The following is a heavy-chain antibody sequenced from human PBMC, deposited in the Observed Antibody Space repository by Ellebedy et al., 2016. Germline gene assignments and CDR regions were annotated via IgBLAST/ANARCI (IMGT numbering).Heavy chain of an antibody. CDR3: AREGTTTPYNFDY. Sequence: GGSLRLSXAASGFTFSSYWMSWVRQAPGKGLEWVANMKQDGSEKYYVDSVKGRFSISRDNAKNSLYLQMNSLRAEDTAVYYCAREGTTTPYNFDYWGQGTLVTVSS. D-gene: IGHD4-11*01. J-gene: IGHJ4*02. CDR1: GFTFSSYW. CDR2: MKQDGSEK. V-gene: IGHV3-7*01.